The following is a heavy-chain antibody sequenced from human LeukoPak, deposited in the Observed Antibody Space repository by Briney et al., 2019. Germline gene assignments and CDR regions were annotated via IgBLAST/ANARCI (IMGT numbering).Heavy chain of an antibody. D-gene: IGHD3-10*01. Sequence: PSETLSLTCAVSGYSISSGYYWGWIRQPPGKGLEWIGSIYHSGSTYYNPSLKSQVTISVDTSKNQFSLKLSSVTAADTAVYYCARENRGSYYYYYGMDVWGKGTTVTVSS. CDR1: GYSISSGYY. J-gene: IGHJ6*04. CDR3: ARENRGSYYYYYGMDV. V-gene: IGHV4-38-2*02. CDR2: IYHSGST.